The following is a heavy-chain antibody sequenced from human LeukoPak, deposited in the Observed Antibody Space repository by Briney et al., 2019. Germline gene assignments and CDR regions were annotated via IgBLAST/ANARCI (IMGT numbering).Heavy chain of an antibody. CDR1: GFTFSSYS. D-gene: IGHD4-23*01. CDR2: ISSSSSYI. J-gene: IGHJ4*02. V-gene: IGHV3-21*01. Sequence: PGGSLRLSCAASGFTFSSYSMNWVRQAPGKGLEWVSSISSSSSYIYYADSVKGRFTISRDNAKNLLYLQMNSLRAEDTAVYYCARARGYGGNSAYYFDYWGQGTLVTVSS. CDR3: ARARGYGGNSAYYFDY.